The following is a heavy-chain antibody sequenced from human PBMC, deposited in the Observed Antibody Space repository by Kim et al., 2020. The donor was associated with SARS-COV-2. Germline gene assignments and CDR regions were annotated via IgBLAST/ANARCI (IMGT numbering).Heavy chain of an antibody. Sequence: GESLKISCKGSGYSFTSYWIGWVRQMPGKGLEWMGIIYPGDSDTRYSPSFQGQVTISADKSISTAYLQWSSLKASDTAMYYCARLRTAAAGPSEGWFDPWGQGTLVTVSS. CDR3: ARLRTAAAGPSEGWFDP. J-gene: IGHJ5*02. V-gene: IGHV5-51*01. D-gene: IGHD6-13*01. CDR2: IYPGDSDT. CDR1: GYSFTSYW.